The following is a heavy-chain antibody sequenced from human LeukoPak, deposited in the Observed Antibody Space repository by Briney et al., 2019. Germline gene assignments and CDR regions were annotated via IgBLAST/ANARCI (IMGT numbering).Heavy chain of an antibody. CDR2: IYYSGST. Sequence: PSETLSLTCTVSGGSISNYYWSWVRQPPGKGLEWIGFIYYSGSTNYNPSLKSRVTISVDTSKNQFSLKLSSVTAADTAVYYCARGYSSGLYFDYWGQGTLATVSS. V-gene: IGHV4-59*01. CDR1: GGSISNYY. J-gene: IGHJ4*02. D-gene: IGHD6-19*01. CDR3: ARGYSSGLYFDY.